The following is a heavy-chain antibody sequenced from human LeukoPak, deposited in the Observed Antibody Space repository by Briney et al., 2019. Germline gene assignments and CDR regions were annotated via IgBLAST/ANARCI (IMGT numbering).Heavy chain of an antibody. CDR3: TTVWNCGGDCSDAFDI. J-gene: IGHJ3*02. V-gene: IGHV3-15*01. D-gene: IGHD2-21*02. CDR1: GFSFRNAW. Sequence: GGSLRLSCAASGFSFRNAWMSWVRQAPGKGLEWVGRIKSKTDGGATDYAAPVKGRFTISRDDSKNTLYLQMNSLKTEDTAVYYCTTVWNCGGDCSDAFDIWGQGTMVTVSS. CDR2: IKSKTDGGAT.